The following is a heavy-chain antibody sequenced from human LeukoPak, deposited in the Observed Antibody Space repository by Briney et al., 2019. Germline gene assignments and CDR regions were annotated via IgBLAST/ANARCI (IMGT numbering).Heavy chain of an antibody. J-gene: IGHJ6*02. D-gene: IGHD6-13*01. CDR3: ARFLVEAAGTIVLGPYYYYGMDV. CDR2: ITHSGST. Sequence: SETLSLTCAVYGGSFSGYYWSWIRQPPGKGLEWIGEITHSGSTNYNSSLKSRVTTSVDTSKNQFSLKLSSVTAADTAVYYCARFLVEAAGTIVLGPYYYYGMDVWGQGTTVTVSS. CDR1: GGSFSGYY. V-gene: IGHV4-34*01.